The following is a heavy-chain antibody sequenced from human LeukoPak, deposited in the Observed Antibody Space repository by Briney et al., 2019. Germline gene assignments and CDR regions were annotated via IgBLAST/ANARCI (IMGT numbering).Heavy chain of an antibody. CDR1: GFTFSDFY. V-gene: IGHV3-11*01. CDR2: ISSSGSML. D-gene: IGHD2-2*01. CDR3: AIVARGCSITSCYIDS. J-gene: IGHJ4*02. Sequence: GGSLRLSCTVSGFTFSDFYMSWVRQAPGKGLEWVSYISSSGSMLHYADSVEGRFTISRDNGKSSLYLQMSSLRVEDTAIYYCAIVARGCSITSCYIDSWGQGTLVTVSS.